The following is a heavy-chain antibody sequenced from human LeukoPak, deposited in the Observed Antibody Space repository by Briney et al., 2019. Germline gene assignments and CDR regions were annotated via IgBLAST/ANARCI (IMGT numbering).Heavy chain of an antibody. CDR1: GDSFTNYW. D-gene: IGHD5-24*01. Sequence: GESLRISCKVSGDSFTNYWIGWVRQMPGKGLEWMGIIYPGDFDTRYSPSFQGQVTISADKSISTAYLQWSSLKASDTAMYYCARDGYFDYWGQGTLVTVSS. CDR2: IYPGDFDT. V-gene: IGHV5-51*01. CDR3: ARDGYFDY. J-gene: IGHJ4*02.